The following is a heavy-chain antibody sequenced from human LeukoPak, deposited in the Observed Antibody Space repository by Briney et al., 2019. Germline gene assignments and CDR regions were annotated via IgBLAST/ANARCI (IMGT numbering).Heavy chain of an antibody. D-gene: IGHD3-22*01. CDR2: ISGDGGST. Sequence: GGSLRLSCAASGFTFDDYAMHWVRRAPGKGLEWVSLISGDGGSTYYADSVKGRFTISRDNSKNSLYLQMNSLRTEDTALYYCAKDTYYYDSSGYEGPSFDYWGQGTLVTVSS. J-gene: IGHJ4*02. CDR3: AKDTYYYDSSGYEGPSFDY. V-gene: IGHV3-43*02. CDR1: GFTFDDYA.